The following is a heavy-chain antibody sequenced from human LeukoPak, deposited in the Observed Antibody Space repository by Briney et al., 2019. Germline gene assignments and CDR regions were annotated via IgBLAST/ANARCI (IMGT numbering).Heavy chain of an antibody. D-gene: IGHD2-2*02. Sequence: PGGSLRLSCAASGFTFSSYEMNWVRQAPGKGLEWVSYISSSGSTIYYADSVKGRFTISRDNVKNSLYLQMNSLRAEDTAVYYCARGGYIAGFDPWGQGTLVTVSS. CDR1: GFTFSSYE. V-gene: IGHV3-48*03. CDR2: ISSSGSTI. CDR3: ARGGYIAGFDP. J-gene: IGHJ5*02.